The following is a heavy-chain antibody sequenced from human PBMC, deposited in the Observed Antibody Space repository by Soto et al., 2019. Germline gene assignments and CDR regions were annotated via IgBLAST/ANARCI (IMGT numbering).Heavy chain of an antibody. D-gene: IGHD2-21*01. V-gene: IGHV4-31*03. CDR1: GAALNSGNYY. CDR2: IYVTGAV. CDR3: ARLRIATNNYKWFDP. J-gene: IGHJ5*02. Sequence: KPSATLSLTCSVSGAALNSGNYYWSWIRQVPGKGLEWIGHIYVTGAVDYNPSLRDRITISQDTSERQFSLNLRFVTAADTAVYYCARLRIATNNYKWFDPWGQGTLVTV.